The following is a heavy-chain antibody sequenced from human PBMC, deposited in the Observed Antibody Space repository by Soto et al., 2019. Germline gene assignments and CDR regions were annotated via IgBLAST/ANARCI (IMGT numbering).Heavy chain of an antibody. J-gene: IGHJ6*02. V-gene: IGHV1-69*04. CDR3: ARAEGYSGKDV. CDR1: GYTFTSYG. D-gene: IGHD5-12*01. CDR2: IIPILGIA. Sequence: SVKVSCKASGYTFTSYGISWVRQAPGQGLEWMGRIIPILGIANYAQKFQGRVTITADKSTSTAYMELSSLRSEDTAVYYCARAEGYSGKDVWGQGTTVTVSS.